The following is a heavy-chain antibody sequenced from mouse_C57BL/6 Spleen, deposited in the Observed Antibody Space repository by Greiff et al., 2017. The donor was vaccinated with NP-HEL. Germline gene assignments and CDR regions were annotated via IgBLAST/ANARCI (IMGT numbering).Heavy chain of an antibody. D-gene: IGHD2-2*01. Sequence: QVQLKQPGAELVRPGTSVKLSCKASGYTFTSYWMHWVKQRPGQGLEWIGVIDPSDSYTNYNQKFKGKATLTVDTSSSTAYMQLSSLTSEDSAVYYCARSGGYAFDYWGQGTTLTVSS. V-gene: IGHV1-59*01. CDR2: IDPSDSYT. CDR3: ARSGGYAFDY. CDR1: GYTFTSYW. J-gene: IGHJ2*01.